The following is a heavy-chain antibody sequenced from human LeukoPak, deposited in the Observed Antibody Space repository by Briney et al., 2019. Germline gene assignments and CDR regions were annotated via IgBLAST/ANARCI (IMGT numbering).Heavy chain of an antibody. Sequence: GGSLRLSCVASGFTFDEYAMHWVRQVPGKGLEWVIGISGDSNRIDYADSVKGRFTISRDNAKNSVYLQMNSLRAEDTAVYYCATGPTYYDFWSGYVYWGQGTLVTVSS. CDR2: ISGDSNRI. V-gene: IGHV3-9*01. J-gene: IGHJ4*02. CDR1: GFTFDEYA. D-gene: IGHD3-3*01. CDR3: ATGPTYYDFWSGYVY.